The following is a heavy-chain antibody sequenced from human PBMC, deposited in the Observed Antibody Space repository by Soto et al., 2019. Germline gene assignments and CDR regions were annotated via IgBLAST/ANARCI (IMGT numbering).Heavy chain of an antibody. V-gene: IGHV4-61*02. CDR1: GGSISSGGYY. Sequence: PSETLSLTCTVSGGSISSGGYYWSWIRQPAGKGMEWIGRIHTTDGTNYNPSLKSRVTMSIDTSNNQFTLKLSSLTAADTAVYYCARALSSAAGLYFDFWGQGTLVTVSS. D-gene: IGHD6-13*01. CDR3: ARALSSAAGLYFDF. J-gene: IGHJ4*02. CDR2: IHTTDGT.